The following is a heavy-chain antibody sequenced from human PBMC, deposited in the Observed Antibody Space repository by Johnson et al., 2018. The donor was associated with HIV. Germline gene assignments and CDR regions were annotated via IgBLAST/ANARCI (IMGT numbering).Heavy chain of an antibody. Sequence: MLLVESGGGVVRPGGSLRLSCAASGFTFDDYGMTWVRQVPGKGLEWVSGINWNGGSTGYADSVKGRFTISRDNAKNSLYLQMNSLRAEDTALYYCVRVSSIAALWDAFDIWGHGTTVTVSS. D-gene: IGHD6-6*01. V-gene: IGHV3-20*04. CDR1: GFTFDDYG. CDR3: VRVSSIAALWDAFDI. J-gene: IGHJ3*02. CDR2: INWNGGST.